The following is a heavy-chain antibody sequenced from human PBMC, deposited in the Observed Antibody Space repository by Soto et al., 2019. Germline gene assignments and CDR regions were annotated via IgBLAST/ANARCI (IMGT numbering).Heavy chain of an antibody. CDR2: IYPGDSDT. V-gene: IGHV5-51*01. CDR3: ATDWGCGGDCPLDY. Sequence: PGASLKISCKISGYKFTSHWVAWVRQTPGKGLEWMGIIYPGDSDTRYSPSFQGHVTISADKSISTAYLQWSSLKASDTAAYYCATDWGCGGDCPLDYWGQGTLVTVSS. CDR1: GYKFTSHW. J-gene: IGHJ4*02. D-gene: IGHD2-21*02.